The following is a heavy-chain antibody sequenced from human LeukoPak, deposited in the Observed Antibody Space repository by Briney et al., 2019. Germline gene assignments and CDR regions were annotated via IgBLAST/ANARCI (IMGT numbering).Heavy chain of an antibody. Sequence: PGGSLRLSCAASGFTVSDNYMSWVRQAPGKGLEWVSVIYSSDNTYYIDSVKGRFTISRDNSKNTLYLQMNSLRAEDTAVYYCAGRRVLDASFDYWGQGTLVTVSS. V-gene: IGHV3-66*02. J-gene: IGHJ4*02. CDR2: IYSSDNT. CDR3: AGRRVLDASFDY. D-gene: IGHD3-16*01. CDR1: GFTVSDNY.